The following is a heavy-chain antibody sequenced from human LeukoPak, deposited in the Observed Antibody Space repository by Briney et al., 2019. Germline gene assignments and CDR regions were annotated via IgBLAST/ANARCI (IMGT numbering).Heavy chain of an antibody. V-gene: IGHV3-23*01. CDR2: ISASGGDT. J-gene: IGHJ3*01. CDR1: GFTFSSYA. Sequence: GGSLRLSCAASGFTFSSYAMTWVRQAPGKGLEWVSAISASGGDTYYADSVKGRFTISRDNSKNTLYLHMSSLRAEGTAVYFCAKRPRDTSGYYLGAFDGWGQGTTVTVSS. CDR3: AKRPRDTSGYYLGAFDG. D-gene: IGHD3-22*01.